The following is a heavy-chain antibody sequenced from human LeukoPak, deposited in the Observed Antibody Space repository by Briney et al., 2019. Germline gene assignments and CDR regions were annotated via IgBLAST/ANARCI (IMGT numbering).Heavy chain of an antibody. V-gene: IGHV3-21*01. CDR2: ISTSSSYI. J-gene: IGHJ4*02. Sequence: GGSLRLSCAASGFTFSSYSMNWVRQAPGKGLEWVSSISTSSSYIYYADSVKGRFTISRDNAKNSLYLQMNSLRAEDTAVYYCARHSDSDILTGPNDYWGQGTLVTVSS. D-gene: IGHD3-9*01. CDR1: GFTFSSYS. CDR3: ARHSDSDILTGPNDY.